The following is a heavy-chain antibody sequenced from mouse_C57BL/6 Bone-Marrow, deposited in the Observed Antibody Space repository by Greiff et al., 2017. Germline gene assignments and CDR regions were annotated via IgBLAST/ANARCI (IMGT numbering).Heavy chain of an antibody. CDR2: IYPGDGDT. J-gene: IGHJ2*01. V-gene: IGHV1-80*01. Sequence: QVQLQQSGAELVKPGASVKISCNASGYAFSSYWMNWVKQRPGKGLEWIGQIYPGDGDTNYNGKFNGKATLTAAKYSSTDNMQLNSLASEDSAVYYCARGHGKDYWGQGTTLTVSS. D-gene: IGHD4-1*01. CDR1: GYAFSSYW. CDR3: ARGHGKDY.